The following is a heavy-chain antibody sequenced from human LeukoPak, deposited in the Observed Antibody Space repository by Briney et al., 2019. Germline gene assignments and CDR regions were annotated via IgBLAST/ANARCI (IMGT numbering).Heavy chain of an antibody. CDR3: ARSSEYYGMDV. CDR2: IYYSGST. V-gene: IGHV4-39*01. Sequence: SETLSLTCTVSGGSLSSSSYYWGWLRQPPGTGLEWIGSIYYSGSTYYNPSLKSRVTISVDTSKNQFSLKLSSVTAADTAVYYCARSSEYYGMDVWGQGTTVTVSS. CDR1: GGSLSSSSYY. J-gene: IGHJ6*02.